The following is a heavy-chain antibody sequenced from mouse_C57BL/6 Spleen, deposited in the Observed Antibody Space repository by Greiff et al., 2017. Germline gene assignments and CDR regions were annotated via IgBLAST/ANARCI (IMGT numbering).Heavy chain of an antibody. Sequence: QVQLQQSGAELVRPGASVTLSCKASGYTFTDYEMHWVKQTPVHGLEWIGAIGPETGGTAYNQKFKGKAILTADKSSSTAYMELRSLTSEDSAVYYCARGGPLPEFADWGKGTLVTVSA. CDR1: GYTFTDYE. D-gene: IGHD2-10*01. CDR2: IGPETGGT. V-gene: IGHV1-15*01. J-gene: IGHJ3*01. CDR3: ARGGPLPEFAD.